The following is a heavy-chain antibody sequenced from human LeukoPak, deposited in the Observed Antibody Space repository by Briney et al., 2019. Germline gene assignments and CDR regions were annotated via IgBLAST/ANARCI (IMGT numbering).Heavy chain of an antibody. CDR2: IYYCGSA. V-gene: IGHV4-59*01. CDR3: ARSFGSGNYFDY. J-gene: IGHJ4*02. D-gene: IGHD3-10*01. CDR1: GDSISTYY. Sequence: SETLSLTCTVSGDSISTYYCSWIRQPPGPGLKWIEYIYYCGSANYNPSLKSRVTISIDTSKNHFSLKLSSVTAADTAVYYCARSFGSGNYFDYWGQGTLVTVSS.